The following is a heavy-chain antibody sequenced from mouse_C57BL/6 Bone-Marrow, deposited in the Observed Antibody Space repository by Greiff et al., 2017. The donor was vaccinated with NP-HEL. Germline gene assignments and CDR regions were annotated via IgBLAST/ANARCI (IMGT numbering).Heavy chain of an antibody. CDR2: ISSGGSYT. Sequence: EVQLVESGGDLVKPGGSLKLSCAASGFTFSSYGMSWVRQTPDKRLEWVATISSGGSYTYYPDSVKGRFTISRDNAKNTLYLQMSSLKSEDTAMYCCAREGNWEAYWGQGTLVTVSA. CDR3: AREGNWEAY. V-gene: IGHV5-6*01. CDR1: GFTFSSYG. J-gene: IGHJ3*01. D-gene: IGHD4-1*01.